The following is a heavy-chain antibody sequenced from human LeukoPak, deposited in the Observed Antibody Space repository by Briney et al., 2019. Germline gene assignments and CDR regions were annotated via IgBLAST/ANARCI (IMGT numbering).Heavy chain of an antibody. CDR1: GYSFTSYW. CDR3: ARHVSRPYSTSSVSTDYYYYYMDV. Sequence: GESLKISCKGSGYSFTSYWIGWVRQMPGKGLEWMGIIYPGDSDTRYSPSFQGQVTISADKSISTAYLQWSSLKASDTAMYYCARHVSRPYSTSSVSTDYYYYYMDVWGKGTTVTVSS. J-gene: IGHJ6*03. D-gene: IGHD6-6*01. CDR2: IYPGDSDT. V-gene: IGHV5-51*01.